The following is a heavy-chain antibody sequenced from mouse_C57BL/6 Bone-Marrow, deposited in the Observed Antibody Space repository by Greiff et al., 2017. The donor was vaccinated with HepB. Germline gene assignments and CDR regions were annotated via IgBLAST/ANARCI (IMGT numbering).Heavy chain of an antibody. CDR2: IYPGSGST. Sequence: QVQLQQPGAELVKPGASVKMSCKASGYTFTSYWITWVKQRPGQGLEWIGDIYPGSGSTNYNEKFKSKATLTVDTSSSPAYMQLSSLTSEDSAVYYCARDYGSSLWYFDVWGTGTTVTVSS. CDR3: ARDYGSSLWYFDV. V-gene: IGHV1-55*01. D-gene: IGHD1-1*01. CDR1: GYTFTSYW. J-gene: IGHJ1*03.